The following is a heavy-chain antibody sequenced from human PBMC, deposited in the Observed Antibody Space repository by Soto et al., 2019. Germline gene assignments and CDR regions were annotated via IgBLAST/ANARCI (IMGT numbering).Heavy chain of an antibody. V-gene: IGHV1-69*13. CDR2: IIPIFGTA. CDR1: GGTFSNYG. Sequence: GASVKVSWKASGGTFSNYGISWVRQAPGQGLEWMGGIIPIFGTANYAQKFQGRVTITADESTSTAYMELSSLRSEDTAVYYCARVLGSGQIPPPGPYYGMDVWGQGTTVTVSS. D-gene: IGHD3-10*01. CDR3: ARVLGSGQIPPPGPYYGMDV. J-gene: IGHJ6*02.